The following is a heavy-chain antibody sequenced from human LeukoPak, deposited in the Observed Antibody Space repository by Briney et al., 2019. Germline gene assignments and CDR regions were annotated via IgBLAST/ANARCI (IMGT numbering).Heavy chain of an antibody. V-gene: IGHV3-33*01. Sequence: GRSLRLSCAASGITFSNYGMHWVRQAPGKGLEWVAVIWYDGSNKYYAESVKGRFTISRDNSKNTLYLQMNSLRAEDTAVYYCARDIRSDYFDQWGQGTLVTVSS. CDR1: GITFSNYG. J-gene: IGHJ4*02. CDR3: ARDIRSDYFDQ. CDR2: IWYDGSNK.